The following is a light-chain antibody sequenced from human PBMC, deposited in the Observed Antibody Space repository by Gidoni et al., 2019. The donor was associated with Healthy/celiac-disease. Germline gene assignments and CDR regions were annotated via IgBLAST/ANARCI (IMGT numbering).Light chain of an antibody. Sequence: EIVLTQSLATLSLSPAERATLSCRASQSVSSSYLAWYQQKPAEAPTLLIYGAASRATGIPDRFSGSRSGTDYTLTISRLEPEDVAVYYCQQYGSSPPYTFGQGTKLEIK. CDR1: QSVSSSY. CDR3: QQYGSSPPYT. CDR2: GAA. J-gene: IGKJ2*01. V-gene: IGKV3-20*01.